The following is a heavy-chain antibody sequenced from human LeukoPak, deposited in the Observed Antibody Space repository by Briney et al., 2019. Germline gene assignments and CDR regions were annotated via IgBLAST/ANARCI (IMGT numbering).Heavy chain of an antibody. CDR3: AKDSSGWYGYFDY. Sequence: GSLRPSCAASGFTFSSYGMHWVRQAPGKGLEWVAFIRYDGSNKYYADSVKGRFTISRDNAKNSLYLQMNSLRAEDMALYYCAKDSSGWYGYFDYWGQGTLVTVSS. D-gene: IGHD6-19*01. CDR2: IRYDGSNK. CDR1: GFTFSSYG. J-gene: IGHJ4*02. V-gene: IGHV3-30*02.